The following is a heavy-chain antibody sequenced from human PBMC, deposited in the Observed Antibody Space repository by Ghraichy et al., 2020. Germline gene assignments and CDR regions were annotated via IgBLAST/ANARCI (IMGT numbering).Heavy chain of an antibody. D-gene: IGHD6-6*01. CDR3: ARVKQLVPPPYYYGMDV. CDR2: IYSGGST. CDR1: GFTVSSNY. J-gene: IGHJ6*02. V-gene: IGHV3-53*01. Sequence: LSLTCAASGFTVSSNYMSWVRQAPGKGLEWVSVIYSGGSTYYADSVKGRFTISRDNSKNTLYLQMNSLRAEDTAVYYCARVKQLVPPPYYYGMDVWGQGTTVTVSS.